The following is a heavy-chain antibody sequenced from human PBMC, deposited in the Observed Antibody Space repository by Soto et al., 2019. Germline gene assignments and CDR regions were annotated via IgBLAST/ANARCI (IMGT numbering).Heavy chain of an antibody. CDR1: GGSFSGYY. CDR3: ARPEGGYGSGYSWFDP. Sequence: SETLSLTCAVYGGSFSGYYWSWIRQPPGKGLEWIGEINHSGSTNYNPSLKSRVTISVDTSKNQFSLKLSSVTAADTALYYCARPEGGYGSGYSWFDPWGQGTRVTVSS. J-gene: IGHJ5*02. V-gene: IGHV4-34*01. D-gene: IGHD5-12*01. CDR2: INHSGST.